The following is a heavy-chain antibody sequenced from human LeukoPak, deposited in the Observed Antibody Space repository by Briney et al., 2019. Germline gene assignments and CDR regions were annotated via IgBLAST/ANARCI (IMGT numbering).Heavy chain of an antibody. V-gene: IGHV3-11*01. CDR1: GFTFSDYY. CDR3: ARDRVPSSSNFDY. CDR2: ISSSGSTI. J-gene: IGHJ4*02. Sequence: PGGSLRLSCAASGFTFSDYYMSWIRQAPGKGLEWVSYISSSGSTIYYADSVKGRFTISRDNAKDSLYLQMNSLRAEDTAVYYCARDRVPSSSNFDYWGQGTLVTVSS. D-gene: IGHD6-6*01.